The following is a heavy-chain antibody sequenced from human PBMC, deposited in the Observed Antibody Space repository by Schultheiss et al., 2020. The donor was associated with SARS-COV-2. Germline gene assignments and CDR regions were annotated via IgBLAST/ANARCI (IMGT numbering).Heavy chain of an antibody. CDR1: GASISSYY. D-gene: IGHD3-10*01. J-gene: IGHJ5*02. CDR2: IYYSGST. CDR3: AREARGYYGS. V-gene: IGHV4-59*12. Sequence: SETLSLTCTVSGASISSYYWSWIRQPPGKGLEWIGYIYYSGSTNYNPSLKSRVTISVDTSKNQFSLKLSSVTAADTAVYYCAREARGYYGSWGQGTLVTVSS.